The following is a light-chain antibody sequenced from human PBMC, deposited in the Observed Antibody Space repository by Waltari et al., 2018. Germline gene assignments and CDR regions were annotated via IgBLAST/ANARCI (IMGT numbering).Light chain of an antibody. CDR1: SSDVGGYNY. Sequence: QSALTQPAAVSGSPGQSISISCTGTSSDVGGYNYVSCYQQPPGKAPKLMIYDVSNRPSGVSNRFSGSKSGNTASLTISGLQAEDEADYYCSSYTSTDVVFGGGTKLTVL. J-gene: IGLJ2*01. CDR3: SSYTSTDVV. CDR2: DVS. V-gene: IGLV2-14*01.